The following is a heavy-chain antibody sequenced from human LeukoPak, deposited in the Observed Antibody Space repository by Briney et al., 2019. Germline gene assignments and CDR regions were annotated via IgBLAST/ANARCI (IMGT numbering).Heavy chain of an antibody. D-gene: IGHD4-17*01. CDR3: ARGGDAFDY. CDR2: IYYSGST. Sequence: SETLSLTCTVSGGSISSGDYYWSWVRQPPGKGLEWIGYIYYSGSTYYNPSLKSRVTISVDRSKNQFSLKLSSVTAADTAVYYCARGGDAFDYWGQGTLVTVSS. J-gene: IGHJ4*02. CDR1: GGSISSGDYY. V-gene: IGHV4-30-4*01.